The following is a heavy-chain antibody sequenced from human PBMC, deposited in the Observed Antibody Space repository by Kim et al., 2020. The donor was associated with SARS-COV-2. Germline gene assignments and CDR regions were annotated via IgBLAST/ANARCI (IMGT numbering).Heavy chain of an antibody. Sequence: GGSLRLPCAASGFTFADSVMHWVRQAPGKGLEWVALVSGDGGTTYYADSVKGRFTISRDNSKDSLYLQMNSLRADDTAFYYCSKASGWLPGYWGQGTLVTVSS. CDR2: VSGDGGTT. J-gene: IGHJ4*02. CDR3: SKASGWLPGY. CDR1: GFTFADSV. V-gene: IGHV3-43*02. D-gene: IGHD6-19*01.